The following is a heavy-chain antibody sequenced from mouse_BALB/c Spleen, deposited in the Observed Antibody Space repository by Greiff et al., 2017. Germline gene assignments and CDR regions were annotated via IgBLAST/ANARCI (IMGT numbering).Heavy chain of an antibody. CDR2: ISSGGSYT. D-gene: IGHD3-1*01. V-gene: IGHV5-6*01. Sequence: EVKVVESGGDLVKPGGSLKLSCAASGFTFSSYGMSWVRQTPDKRLEWVATISSGGSYTYYPDSVKGRFTISRDNAKNTLYLQMSSLKSEDTAMYYCAREAARATGDYWGQGTSVTVSS. CDR1: GFTFSSYG. J-gene: IGHJ4*01. CDR3: AREAARATGDY.